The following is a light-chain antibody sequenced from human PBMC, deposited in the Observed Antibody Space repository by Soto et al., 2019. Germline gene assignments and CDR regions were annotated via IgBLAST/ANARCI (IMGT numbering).Light chain of an antibody. V-gene: IGLV2-11*01. Sequence: QSALTQPRSVSGSPVQSVTIACTGTSSDVGRYNIVSWYQKHPGKVPKLIIYEVSKRSSGVPDRFSGSKSGNTASLIISGLQVEDEADYYCGSHADKNHHVFGPGTKLTVL. CDR1: SSDVGRYNI. J-gene: IGLJ1*01. CDR3: GSHADKNHHV. CDR2: EVS.